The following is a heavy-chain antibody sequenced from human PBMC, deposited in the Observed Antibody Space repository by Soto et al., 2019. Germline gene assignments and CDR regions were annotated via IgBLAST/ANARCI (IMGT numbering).Heavy chain of an antibody. V-gene: IGHV4-31*03. CDR2: IDNSGST. CDR3: ARGRRSSGRHDAYDI. D-gene: IGHD3-22*01. Sequence: QVQLQESGPGLVKPSQTLSLTCTVSGGSISSGGYYWSWIRQLPGKGLEWIGYIDNSGSTSYNPPLKGRVTISRDTSRNRFSLKLSSVTAADTAVYYCARGRRSSGRHDAYDIWGRGTMVTVSS. J-gene: IGHJ3*02. CDR1: GGSISSGGYY.